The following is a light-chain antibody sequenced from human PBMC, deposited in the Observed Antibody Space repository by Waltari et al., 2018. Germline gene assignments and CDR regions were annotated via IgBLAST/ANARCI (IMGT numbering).Light chain of an antibody. J-gene: IGKJ4*01. CDR3: QQFDNVPLT. V-gene: IGKV1-33*01. CDR1: QDIDNN. CDR2: ASS. Sequence: DIQMTQSPSSLSASVGARVIITCRASQDIDNNLDWYQQKPGKSPKLLIYASSTLETGVPSRFSGSGSGRKFSLTISSLQPEDFATYYCQQFDNVPLTFGGGTKVDIK.